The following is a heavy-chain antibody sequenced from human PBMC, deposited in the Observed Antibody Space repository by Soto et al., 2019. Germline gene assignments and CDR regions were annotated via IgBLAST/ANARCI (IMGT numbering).Heavy chain of an antibody. CDR3: ANFWSGYPRPWYYGMGV. Sequence: ASVKVSCNASGYTFTSYDINWVRQATGQGLEWMVWMNPNSGNTGYAQKFQGRVTMTRNTSISTAYMELSSLRSEDTAVYYCANFWSGYPRPWYYGMGVWGQGTTVTASS. CDR1: GYTFTSYD. V-gene: IGHV1-8*01. D-gene: IGHD3-3*01. CDR2: MNPNSGNT. J-gene: IGHJ6*02.